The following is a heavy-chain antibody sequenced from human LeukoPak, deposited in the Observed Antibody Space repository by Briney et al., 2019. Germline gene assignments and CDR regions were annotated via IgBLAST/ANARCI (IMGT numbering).Heavy chain of an antibody. D-gene: IGHD2-21*02. J-gene: IGHJ3*02. Sequence: SVKVSCKASGGTFSSYAISWVRQAPGQGLEWMGGITPIFGTANYAQKFQGRVTITADESTSTAYMELSSLRSEDTAVYYCARDHCGGDCYSLDAFDIWGQGTMVTVSS. CDR2: ITPIFGTA. CDR1: GGTFSSYA. V-gene: IGHV1-69*13. CDR3: ARDHCGGDCYSLDAFDI.